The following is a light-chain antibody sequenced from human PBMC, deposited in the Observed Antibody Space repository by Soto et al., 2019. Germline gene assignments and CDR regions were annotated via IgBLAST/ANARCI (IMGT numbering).Light chain of an antibody. J-gene: IGLJ1*01. V-gene: IGLV1-44*01. CDR2: SDY. Sequence: SVLTQPPSASGTPGQRVTTSCSGSSSNIGSNTVNWYQQLPGAAPKLLIYSDYQRPSGVPDRFSGSKSGTSASLAISGLQSEDEADYYCAAWDDSLNAFVFGTGTKLTVL. CDR3: AAWDDSLNAFV. CDR1: SSNIGSNT.